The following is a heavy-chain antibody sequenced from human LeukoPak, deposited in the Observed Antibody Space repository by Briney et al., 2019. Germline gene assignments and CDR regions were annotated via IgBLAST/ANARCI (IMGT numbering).Heavy chain of an antibody. Sequence: SETLSLTCTVSGGSISSYYWSWIRQPPGKGLEWIGYIYYSGSTNYNPSLKSRVTISVDTSKNQFSLKLSSVTAADTAVYYCAREGSYLFDYWGQGTLVTVSS. V-gene: IGHV4-59*12. CDR3: AREGSYLFDY. J-gene: IGHJ4*02. D-gene: IGHD1-26*01. CDR2: IYYSGST. CDR1: GGSISSYY.